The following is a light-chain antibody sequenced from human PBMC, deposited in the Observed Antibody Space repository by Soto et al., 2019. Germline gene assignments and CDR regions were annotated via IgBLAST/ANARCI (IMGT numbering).Light chain of an antibody. Sequence: EIVMTQSPATLSVSPGERATLSCRASQSVSRNLAWYQQKPAQAPRLLNYGASTRPTGIPARFSGRGSGTDFTLTISWLQSEDFAFYYCQQYNNLPPYTFGQGTKLEIK. CDR3: QQYNNLPPYT. J-gene: IGKJ2*01. V-gene: IGKV3-15*01. CDR2: GAS. CDR1: QSVSRN.